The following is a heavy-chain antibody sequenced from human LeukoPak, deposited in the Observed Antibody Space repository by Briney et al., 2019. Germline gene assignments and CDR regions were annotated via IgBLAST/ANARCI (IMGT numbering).Heavy chain of an antibody. D-gene: IGHD6-13*01. CDR2: IYTSGST. V-gene: IGHV4-4*07. CDR3: ARDMESSSWLNYYMDV. J-gene: IGHJ6*03. CDR1: GGSISSYY. Sequence: TPSETLSLTCTVSGGSISSYYWSWIRQPAGKGLEWIGRIYTSGSTNYNPSLKSRVTMSVDTSKNQFSLKLSSVTAADTAVYYCARDMESSSWLNYYMDVWGKGTTVTVSS.